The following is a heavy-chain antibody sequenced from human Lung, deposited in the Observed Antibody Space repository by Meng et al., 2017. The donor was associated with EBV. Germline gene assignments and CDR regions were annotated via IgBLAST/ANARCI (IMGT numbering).Heavy chain of an antibody. V-gene: IGHV4-30-4*08. CDR1: GGPIRSGDYD. D-gene: IGHD6-6*01. CDR3: AREYSSSSGLPGP. J-gene: IGHJ5*02. CDR2: IYDSGST. Sequence: QLQAQGSGTGLVKPPHPLSLPCTVSGGPIRSGDYDWSWIRQPPGKGLGWIGYIYDSGSTSYNPSLMSRVTISVDTSRNQFSLKLSSVTAADTAVYYCAREYSSSSGLPGPWGQGTLVTVSS.